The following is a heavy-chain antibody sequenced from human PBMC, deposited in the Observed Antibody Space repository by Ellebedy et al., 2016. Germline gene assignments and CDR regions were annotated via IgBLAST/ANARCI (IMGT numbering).Heavy chain of an antibody. CDR3: ARGYSPGVKYYYMDV. Sequence: SVKVSCKASGDTFISHPVSWVRQAPGQGLEWMGGIIPTLGIPDYAQKFQGRVTITADKSTSTVYMEMSSLRSDDTAVYYCARGYSPGVKYYYMDVWGKGTTVTVSS. V-gene: IGHV1-69*10. CDR2: IIPTLGIP. CDR1: GDTFISHP. J-gene: IGHJ6*03. D-gene: IGHD5-18*01.